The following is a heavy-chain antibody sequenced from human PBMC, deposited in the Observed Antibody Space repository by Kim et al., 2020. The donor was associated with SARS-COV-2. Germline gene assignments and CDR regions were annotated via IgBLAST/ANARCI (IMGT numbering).Heavy chain of an antibody. Sequence: GGSLRLSCAASGFTFSGAAMHWVRQASGKGLEWVGRIRSKANSYATAYAVSVNGRFTISRDDSKNTAYLQMNSLKTEDTAVYYCTSNYGSGSYYLDYWGQGTLVTVSS. CDR2: IRSKANSYAT. V-gene: IGHV3-73*01. CDR1: GFTFSGAA. CDR3: TSNYGSGSYYLDY. J-gene: IGHJ4*02. D-gene: IGHD3-10*01.